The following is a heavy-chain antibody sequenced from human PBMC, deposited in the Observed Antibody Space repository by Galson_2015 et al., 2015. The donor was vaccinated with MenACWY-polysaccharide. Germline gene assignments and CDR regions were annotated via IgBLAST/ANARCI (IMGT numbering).Heavy chain of an antibody. D-gene: IGHD1-26*01. Sequence: LSCAASGFTFSSYSMNWVRQAPGTGLEWVSYISSGGTIYYADSVKGRFTISRDNAKNSLYLQMNSLRDDDTAVYYCARVLKGLVGATPDYWGQGTLVTVSS. CDR1: GFTFSSYS. V-gene: IGHV3-48*02. CDR2: ISSGGTI. CDR3: ARVLKGLVGATPDY. J-gene: IGHJ4*02.